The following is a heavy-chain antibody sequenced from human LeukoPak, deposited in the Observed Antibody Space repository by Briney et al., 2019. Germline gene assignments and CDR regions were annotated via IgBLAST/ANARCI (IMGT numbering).Heavy chain of an antibody. J-gene: IGHJ4*02. CDR1: GFTFSSYW. CDR3: ASLTMVRGVRRYY. CDR2: ISSSSSYI. Sequence: GGSLRLYCAASGFTFSSYWMSWVRQAPGKGLEWVSSISSSSSYIYYADSVKGRFTISRDNAKNSLYLQMNSLRAEDTAVYYCASLTMVRGVRRYYWGQGTLVTVSS. V-gene: IGHV3-21*01. D-gene: IGHD3-10*01.